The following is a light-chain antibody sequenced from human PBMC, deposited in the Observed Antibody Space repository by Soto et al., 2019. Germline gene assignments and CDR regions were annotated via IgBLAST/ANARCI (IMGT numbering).Light chain of an antibody. J-gene: IGKJ4*01. CDR3: QQYGGSLT. CDR1: QSVSSN. CDR2: GAS. V-gene: IGKV3-20*01. Sequence: EIVMTQSPATLSVSPGERATLSCRASQSVSSNLAWYQQKPGQAPRLLIYGASSRATGIPDRFSGSGSGTDFTLTISRLEPEDFALYYCQQYGGSLTFGGGTKGDIK.